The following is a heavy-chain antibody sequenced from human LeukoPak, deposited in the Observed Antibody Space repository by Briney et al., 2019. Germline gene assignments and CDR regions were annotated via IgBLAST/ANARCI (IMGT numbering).Heavy chain of an antibody. CDR2: IDSDGSGT. V-gene: IGHV3-74*01. CDR1: GFTFSSYW. CDR3: ARGTAAAAGIDY. Sequence: GGSLRLSCAASGFTFSSYWMHWVRQAPGKGLVWVSHIDSDGSGTTYGDSAKGRFTISRDNAKNTLYLQMNSLRAEDTAVYYCARGTAAAAGIDYWGQGILVTISS. D-gene: IGHD6-13*01. J-gene: IGHJ4*02.